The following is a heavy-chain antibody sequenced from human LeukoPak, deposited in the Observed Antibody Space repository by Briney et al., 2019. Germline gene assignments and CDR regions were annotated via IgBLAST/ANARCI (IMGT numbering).Heavy chain of an antibody. CDR2: IYYSGST. CDR1: GGSISSYY. V-gene: IGHV4-59*01. J-gene: IGHJ6*02. Sequence: TSETLSLTCTVSGGSISSYYWSWIRQPPGKGLEWIGYIYYSGSTNYNPSLKSRVTISVDTSKNQFSLKLSSVTAADTAVYYCARVRGSSSWSYFYYGMDVWGQGTTVTVSS. D-gene: IGHD6-13*01. CDR3: ARVRGSSSWSYFYYGMDV.